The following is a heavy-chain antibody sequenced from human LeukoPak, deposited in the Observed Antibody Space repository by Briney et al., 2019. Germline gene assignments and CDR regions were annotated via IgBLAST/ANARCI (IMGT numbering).Heavy chain of an antibody. CDR3: AREGFAAASDI. CDR1: EFTFSDYY. J-gene: IGHJ3*02. V-gene: IGHV3-11*04. Sequence: PGGSLRLSCAASEFTFSDYYMNWIRQAPGKGLEWVSYISSSGRTIYYADSVKGRFTISRDNAKNSLYLQMNSLRAEDTAVYYCAREGFAAASDIWGQGTMVTVSS. CDR2: ISSSGRTI. D-gene: IGHD2-15*01.